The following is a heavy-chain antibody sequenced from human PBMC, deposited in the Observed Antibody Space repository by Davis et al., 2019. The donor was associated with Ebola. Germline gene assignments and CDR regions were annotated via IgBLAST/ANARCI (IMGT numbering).Heavy chain of an antibody. CDR1: GYTFMSYG. J-gene: IGHJ5*02. CDR3: ARVKGTASFNWFDP. V-gene: IGHV1-18*04. CDR2: ISAYNGNT. Sequence: ASVKVSCKASGYTFMSYGISWVRQAPGQGLEWMGWISAYNGNTNYAQKLQGRVTMTTDTSTTTAYMELRSLRSDDTAVYYCARVKGTASFNWFDPWGQGTLVTVSS. D-gene: IGHD2-8*02.